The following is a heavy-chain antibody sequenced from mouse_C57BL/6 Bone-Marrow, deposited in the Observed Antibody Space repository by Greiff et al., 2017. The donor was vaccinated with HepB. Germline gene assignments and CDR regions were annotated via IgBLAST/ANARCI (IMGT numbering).Heavy chain of an antibody. V-gene: IGHV1-80*01. CDR1: GYAFSSYW. D-gene: IGHD2-1*01. J-gene: IGHJ2*01. CDR3: ARREGNFLFDY. Sequence: VKLRESGAELVKPGASVKISCKASGYAFSSYWMNWVKQRPGKGLEWIGQIYPGDGDTNYNGKFKGKATLTADKSSSTAYMQLSSLTSEDSAVYFCARREGNFLFDYWGQGTTLTVSS. CDR2: IYPGDGDT.